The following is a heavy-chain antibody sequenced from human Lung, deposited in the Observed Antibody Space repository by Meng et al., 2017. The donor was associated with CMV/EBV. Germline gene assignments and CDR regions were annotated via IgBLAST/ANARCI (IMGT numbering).Heavy chain of an antibody. CDR1: GFTFSSYW. V-gene: IGHV3-7*01. D-gene: IGHD3/OR15-3a*01. CDR2: IKQDGSEK. J-gene: IGHJ4*02. Sequence: GESXKISCAASGFTFSSYWMSWVRQAPGKGLEWVANIKQDGSEKYYVDSVKGRFTISRDNAKYSLYLQMNSLRAEDTAVYYCARVDFWTDQYYFDYWGQGXLVTVSS. CDR3: ARVDFWTDQYYFDY.